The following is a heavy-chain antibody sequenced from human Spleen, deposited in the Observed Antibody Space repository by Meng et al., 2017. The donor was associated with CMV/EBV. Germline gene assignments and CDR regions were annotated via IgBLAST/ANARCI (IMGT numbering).Heavy chain of an antibody. CDR2: ISWNSGNM. CDR1: GFNFENYA. D-gene: IGHD6-25*01. CDR3: AKGPGYQAAKFYFDY. V-gene: IGHV3-9*01. J-gene: IGHJ4*02. Sequence: GGSLRLSCASSGFNFENYAMHWVRQAPGKGLEWVSSISWNSGNMGYADSVEGRFTISRDNAKKSVYLQMNSLRPEDTALYYCAKGPGYQAAKFYFDYWSQGTLVTVSS.